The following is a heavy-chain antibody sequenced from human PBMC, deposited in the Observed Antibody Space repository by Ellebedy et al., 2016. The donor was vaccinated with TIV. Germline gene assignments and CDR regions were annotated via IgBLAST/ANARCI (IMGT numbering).Heavy chain of an antibody. V-gene: IGHV1-46*01. CDR2: IDPSNGGT. Sequence: ASVKVSXKASGYRLSRYYIHWMRQAPGRGLEWMGVIDPSNGGTSYSQKFQGRLLVTTDTSTSTVYMDLSSLRFDDTAMYYCARYHSSGDDYWGQGTLATVSS. CDR3: ARYHSSGDDY. CDR1: GYRLSRYY. J-gene: IGHJ4*02. D-gene: IGHD3-22*01.